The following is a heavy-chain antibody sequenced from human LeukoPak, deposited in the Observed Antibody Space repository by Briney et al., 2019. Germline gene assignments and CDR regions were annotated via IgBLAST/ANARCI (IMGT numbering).Heavy chain of an antibody. Sequence: GGSLRLSCAASGFTFNIYWLSWVRQAPGKGLEWVANIKEDGSEKYYVDSVKGRFTISRDNAKNSLYLQMNSLRAEDTAVYYCARDYYGDCWGQGTLVTVSS. CDR3: ARDYYGDC. CDR1: GFTFNIYW. CDR2: IKEDGSEK. J-gene: IGHJ4*02. V-gene: IGHV3-7*01.